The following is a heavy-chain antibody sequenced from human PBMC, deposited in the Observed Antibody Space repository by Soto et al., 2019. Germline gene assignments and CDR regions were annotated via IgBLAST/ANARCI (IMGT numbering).Heavy chain of an antibody. V-gene: IGHV4-30-4*01. J-gene: IGHJ5*02. CDR3: AREANYGDSGLDP. CDR2: IYYSGST. CDR1: GGSISSGDYY. D-gene: IGHD4-17*01. Sequence: PSETLSLTCTVSGGSISSGDYYWSWIRQPPGKGLEWIGYIYYSGSTYYNPSLKSRVTISVDTSKNQFSLKLSSVTAADTAVYYCAREANYGDSGLDPWGQGTLVTVSS.